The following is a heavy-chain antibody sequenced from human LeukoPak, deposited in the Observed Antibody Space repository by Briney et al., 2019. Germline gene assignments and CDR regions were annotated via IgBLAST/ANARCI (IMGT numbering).Heavy chain of an antibody. V-gene: IGHV3-23*01. CDR2: ISSSGENT. D-gene: IGHD3-10*01. CDR1: GFTFSSYA. Sequence: PGGSLRLSCAASGFTFSSYAMNWVRQAPGRGLEWVSTISSSGENTYFADSVKGRFTISRDNSKNTLFLQMNSLRVEDTAVYYCAKASRRFRGIIITPLYYFDYWGQGTLVTVSS. CDR3: AKASRRFRGIIITPLYYFDY. J-gene: IGHJ4*02.